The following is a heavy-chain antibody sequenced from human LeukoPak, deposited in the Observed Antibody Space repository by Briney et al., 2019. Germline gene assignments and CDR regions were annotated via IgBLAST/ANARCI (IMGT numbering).Heavy chain of an antibody. CDR1: GFTFSSSA. Sequence: GGSLRLSCATSGFTFSSSAMNWVRQAPGKGLEWVSGVGPSGARTYYADSVKGRFTVSRDNSKNMVLLQMNSLRAEDTAIYYCAKDDAYLQYDDWGQGTLVTVSS. CDR3: AKDDAYLQYDD. CDR2: VGPSGART. J-gene: IGHJ4*02. D-gene: IGHD5-24*01. V-gene: IGHV3-23*01.